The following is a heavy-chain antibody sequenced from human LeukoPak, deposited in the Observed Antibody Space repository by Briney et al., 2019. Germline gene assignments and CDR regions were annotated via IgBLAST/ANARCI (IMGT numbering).Heavy chain of an antibody. D-gene: IGHD3-22*01. CDR3: ARAGDYYSTGDC. J-gene: IGHJ4*02. Sequence: GGSLRLSCAASGFTLSDHYMDWVRQAPGKGLEWVGRTRNKDNSYTTEYAASVKGRFTISRDDSKNSLYLQMNSLKTEDTAVYYCARAGDYYSTGDCWGQGTLVTVSS. V-gene: IGHV3-72*01. CDR2: TRNKDNSYTT. CDR1: GFTLSDHY.